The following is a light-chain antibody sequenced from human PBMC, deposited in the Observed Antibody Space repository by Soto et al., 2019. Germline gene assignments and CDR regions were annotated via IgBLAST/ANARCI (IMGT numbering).Light chain of an antibody. CDR2: SND. V-gene: IGLV1-44*01. CDR3: AAWDDSLNVVL. Sequence: QAVVTQPPSASGTPGQRVTISCSGSSSNIGSNTVNWYQQLPGTAPKLLIYSNDQRPSGVPDRFSGSKSGTSASLAISGLLSEDETGYYCAAWDDSLNVVLVGGGTKLTVL. CDR1: SSNIGSNT. J-gene: IGLJ2*01.